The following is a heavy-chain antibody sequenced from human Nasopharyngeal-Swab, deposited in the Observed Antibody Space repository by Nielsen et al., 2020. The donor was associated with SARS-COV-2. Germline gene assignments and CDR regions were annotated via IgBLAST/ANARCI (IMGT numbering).Heavy chain of an antibody. CDR2: IYYSGST. CDR1: GGSISSSSYY. J-gene: IGHJ5*02. Sequence: SETLSLTCTVSGGSISSSSYYWGWIRQPPGKGLEWIGSIYYSGSTYYNPSLKSRVTISVDTSKNQFSPKLSSVTAADTAVYYCARQKTEYYGSGSVNWFDPWGQGTLVTVSS. CDR3: ARQKTEYYGSGSVNWFDP. D-gene: IGHD3-10*01. V-gene: IGHV4-39*01.